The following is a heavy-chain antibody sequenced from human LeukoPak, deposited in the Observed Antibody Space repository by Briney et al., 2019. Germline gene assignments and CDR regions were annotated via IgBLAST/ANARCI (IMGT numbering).Heavy chain of an antibody. CDR1: GFTFSSYG. CDR3: AKDYRTMIVVVMAAFDI. D-gene: IGHD3-22*01. J-gene: IGHJ3*02. Sequence: GGSLRLSCAASGFTFSSYGMSWVRQAPGKGLEWVSAISATGGTTYYADSVKGRFTISRDNSKNTLYLQMNSLRAEDTAVYYCAKDYRTMIVVVMAAFDIWGQGTMVTVSS. CDR2: ISATGGTT. V-gene: IGHV3-23*01.